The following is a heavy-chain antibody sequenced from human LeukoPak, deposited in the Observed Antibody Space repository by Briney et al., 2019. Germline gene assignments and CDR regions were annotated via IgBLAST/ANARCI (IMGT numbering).Heavy chain of an antibody. J-gene: IGHJ6*03. V-gene: IGHV3-13*01. CDR1: GFTLSSFD. CDR3: ARGPPRRKYYYMDV. Sequence: GGSLRLSCAASGFTLSSFDMHWVRQPTGQGLEWVSTIGTASDTYYPGSVEGRFTLSRDNAKNSLYLQMNSLTAGDTAVYYCARGPPRRKYYYMDVWGKGTTVTVSS. D-gene: IGHD5-24*01. CDR2: IGTASDT.